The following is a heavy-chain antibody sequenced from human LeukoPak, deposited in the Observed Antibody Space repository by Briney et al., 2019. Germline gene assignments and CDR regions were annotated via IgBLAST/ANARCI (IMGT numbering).Heavy chain of an antibody. J-gene: IGHJ3*02. D-gene: IGHD2-2*01. CDR3: ARSSGGYQLHNAFDI. V-gene: IGHV1-18*01. Sequence: ASVKVSCKASGYTFTSYGISWVRQAPGQGLEWMGWISAYNGNTNYAQKPQGRATMTTDTSTSTAYMELRSLRSDDTAVYYCARSSGGYQLHNAFDIWGQGTMVTVSS. CDR2: ISAYNGNT. CDR1: GYTFTSYG.